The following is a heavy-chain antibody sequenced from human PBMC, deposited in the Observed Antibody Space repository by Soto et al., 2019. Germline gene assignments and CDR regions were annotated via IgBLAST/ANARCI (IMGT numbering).Heavy chain of an antibody. Sequence: SEPLSLTCSVSGGPIHTHYWGWLRQPPGKGLEWIGYVRYTGTTNYNPSLRSRVTISVDTSKNLLSLKLVSLTAADTAVYYCARHDYNDYVNPFDYWGQGTLVTVSS. CDR1: GGPIHTHY. V-gene: IGHV4-59*11. J-gene: IGHJ4*02. D-gene: IGHD4-17*01. CDR3: ARHDYNDYVNPFDY. CDR2: VRYTGTT.